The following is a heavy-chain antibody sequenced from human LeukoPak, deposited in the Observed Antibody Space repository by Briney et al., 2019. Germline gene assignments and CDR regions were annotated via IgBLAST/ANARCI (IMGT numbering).Heavy chain of an antibody. D-gene: IGHD3-22*01. J-gene: IGHJ4*02. CDR1: GGSISHYY. CDR2: VSNSGTT. Sequence: PSETLSLTCTVSGGSISHYYWSWIRQSPGKGLEWIGHVSNSGTTNHRPSLRSRVTVSVDTSQNHVSLKLTSMTAADTGLYYCARHHSSAYPFDYWGQGTLVTVSS. CDR3: ARHHSSAYPFDY. V-gene: IGHV4-59*08.